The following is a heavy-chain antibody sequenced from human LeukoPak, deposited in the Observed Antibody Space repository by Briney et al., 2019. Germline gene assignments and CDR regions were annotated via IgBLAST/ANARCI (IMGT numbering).Heavy chain of an antibody. CDR3: ARRKQHKNYYYGMDV. CDR1: GYSFTSYW. D-gene: IGHD6-13*01. Sequence: GESLKISCKGSGYSFTSYWFGWVRQMPGKGLEWMGIIYPGDSDTKYSPSFQGQVTISADKSISTAYLQWSSLKASDTAMYYCARRKQHKNYYYGMDVWGQGTTVTVSS. V-gene: IGHV5-51*01. CDR2: IYPGDSDT. J-gene: IGHJ6*02.